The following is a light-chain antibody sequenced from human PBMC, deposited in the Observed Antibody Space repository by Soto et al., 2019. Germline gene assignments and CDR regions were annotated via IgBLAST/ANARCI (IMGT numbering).Light chain of an antibody. CDR3: QQYDNLPIT. V-gene: IGKV1-33*01. CDR1: QSISRS. CDR2: DAS. J-gene: IGKJ5*01. Sequence: DIQMTQSPSTLSASVGDRVTITCRASQSISRSLAWYQHQPGKAPKLLIYDASNLETGVPSRFSGSGSGTDFTFTISSLQPEDIATYYCQQYDNLPITFGQGTRLEIK.